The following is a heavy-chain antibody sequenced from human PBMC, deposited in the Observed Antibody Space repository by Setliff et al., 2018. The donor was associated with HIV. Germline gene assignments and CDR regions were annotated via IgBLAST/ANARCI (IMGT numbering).Heavy chain of an antibody. Sequence: SETLSLTCVVSGDSISRSRYYWGWIRQPPGKGLEWIGSFYYSGSTSYNPSLKSRVSVSRDMSSNQFSLRLSSVTAADAAVYYCAAFFVTPMTTQDFWGQGTLVTVSS. CDR2: FYYSGST. V-gene: IGHV4-39*07. D-gene: IGHD4-4*01. CDR1: GDSISRSRYY. J-gene: IGHJ4*02. CDR3: AAFFVTPMTTQDF.